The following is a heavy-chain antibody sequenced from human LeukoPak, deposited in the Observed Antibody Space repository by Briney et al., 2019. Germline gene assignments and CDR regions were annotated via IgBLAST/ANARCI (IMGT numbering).Heavy chain of an antibody. D-gene: IGHD4-11*01. CDR3: AKDLYSNYVGHFDY. V-gene: IGHV3-30*02. CDR2: IRYDGSNK. Sequence: GVSLRLSCAASGFTFSSYGMHWVRQAPGKGLEWVAFIRYDGSNKYYADSVKGRFTISRDNSKNTLYLQMNSLRAEDTAVYYCAKDLYSNYVGHFDYWGQGTLVTVSS. J-gene: IGHJ4*02. CDR1: GFTFSSYG.